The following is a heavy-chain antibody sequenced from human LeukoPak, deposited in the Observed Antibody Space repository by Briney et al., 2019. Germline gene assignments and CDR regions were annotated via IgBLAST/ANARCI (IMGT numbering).Heavy chain of an antibody. Sequence: PGGSLRLSCAASGFTFSTYWMNWVRQAPGKGLEWVSSISSSSSYIYYADSVKGRFTISRDNARNSLYLQMNSLRAEDTAVYYCVRGKANYGSGSDVWGKGTTVTVSS. CDR2: ISSSSSYI. CDR3: VRGKANYGSGSDV. J-gene: IGHJ6*04. D-gene: IGHD3-10*01. V-gene: IGHV3-21*01. CDR1: GFTFSTYW.